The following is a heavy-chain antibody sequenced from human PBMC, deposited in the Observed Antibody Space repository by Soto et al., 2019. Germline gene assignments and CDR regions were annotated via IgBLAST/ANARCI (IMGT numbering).Heavy chain of an antibody. J-gene: IGHJ3*02. V-gene: IGHV3-48*03. CDR3: ARDGERWLQFDAFDI. D-gene: IGHD5-12*01. Sequence: PGGSLRLSCVASGFTFISYEWNWVRQAPGKGLEWVSYISSNGSTIYYADSVKGRFTITRDNAKNSLYLQMNSPRAEETAVYYCARDGERWLQFDAFDIWGQGTKVTVSS. CDR1: GFTFISYE. CDR2: ISSNGSTI.